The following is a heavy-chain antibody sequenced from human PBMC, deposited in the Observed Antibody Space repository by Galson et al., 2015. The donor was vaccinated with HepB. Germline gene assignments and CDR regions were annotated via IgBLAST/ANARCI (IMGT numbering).Heavy chain of an antibody. CDR3: ARDQETRYDFWSDQPVYWFDP. J-gene: IGHJ5*02. D-gene: IGHD3-3*01. Sequence: SLRLSCAASGFTFSSYGMHWVRQAPGKGLEWVAVIWYDGSNKYYADSVKGRFTISRDNSKNTLYLQMNSLRAEDTAVYYCARDQETRYDFWSDQPVYWFDPWGQGTLVTVSS. V-gene: IGHV3-33*01. CDR2: IWYDGSNK. CDR1: GFTFSSYG.